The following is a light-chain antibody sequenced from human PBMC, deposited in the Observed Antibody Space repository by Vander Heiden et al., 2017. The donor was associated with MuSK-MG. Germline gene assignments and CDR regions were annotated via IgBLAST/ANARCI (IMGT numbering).Light chain of an antibody. CDR1: QAITSS. CDR3: QQYYSTPVT. J-gene: IGKJ4*01. V-gene: IGKV1-NL1*01. CDR2: AAS. Sequence: DIQMTQALSSLSASVGDRVTITCRASQAITSSLAWYQQKPAKAPKLLLHAASRLETWVPSRFSGRGSGTDFSLTISSLQPEDYATYYCQQYYSTPVTFGGGTKVELK.